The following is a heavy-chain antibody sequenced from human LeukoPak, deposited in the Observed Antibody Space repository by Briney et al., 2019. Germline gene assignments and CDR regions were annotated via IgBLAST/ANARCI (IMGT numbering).Heavy chain of an antibody. Sequence: GGSLRLSCAASRFTSADSIICCVRQVPGEGLGWGSGNIRNGGGTTYSDAVKGRFTITRDNDKNYLYLQMNSLRAEDTALDYCSKGWNGRDYGGGLDYWGQGALVTVSS. CDR1: RFTSADSI. D-gene: IGHD4-23*01. CDR3: SKGWNGRDYGGGLDY. CDR2: NIRNGGGT. J-gene: IGHJ4*02. V-gene: IGHV3-20*04.